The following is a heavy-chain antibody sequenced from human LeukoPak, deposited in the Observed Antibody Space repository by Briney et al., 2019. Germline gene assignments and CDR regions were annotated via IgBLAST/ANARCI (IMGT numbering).Heavy chain of an antibody. D-gene: IGHD6-13*01. CDR3: ASSSWYGGDY. J-gene: IGHJ4*02. Sequence: GSSVKVCCKASGGTFSSYAISWVRQAPGQGLEWMGSISAYNGNINYAQKLQCRVTMTTDTSTRTAYMELRSLRSDDTAVYYCASSSWYGGDYWGQGTLVTVSS. CDR1: GGTFSSYA. V-gene: IGHV1-18*01. CDR2: ISAYNGNI.